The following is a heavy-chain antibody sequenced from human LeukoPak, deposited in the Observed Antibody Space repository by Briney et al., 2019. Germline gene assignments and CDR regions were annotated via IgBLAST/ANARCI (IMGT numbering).Heavy chain of an antibody. V-gene: IGHV3-23*01. CDR3: ARDTVGYSSGYGDY. D-gene: IGHD6-25*01. J-gene: IGHJ4*02. CDR1: GFTFSSYA. Sequence: GGSLRLSCAASGFTFSSYAMSWVRQAPGKGLEWVSVISGSGGSTHYAESVKGRFTISRDNSKNILYLQMNSLRAEDTAVYYCARDTVGYSSGYGDYWGQGTLVTVSS. CDR2: ISGSGGST.